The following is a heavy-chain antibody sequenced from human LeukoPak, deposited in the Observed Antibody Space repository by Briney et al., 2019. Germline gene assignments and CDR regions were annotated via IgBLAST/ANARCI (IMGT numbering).Heavy chain of an antibody. Sequence: SETLSLTCTVSGDSTSDSYWSWIRQPAGKGLEWLGRVYASGNTNYNPSLKSRVTMSVDTSNNQFSLTLSSVTAADTAVYHCARDIRSHNGPGGYFYYYMDVWGKGTTVTVSS. D-gene: IGHD2-8*01. CDR2: VYASGNT. CDR1: GDSTSDSY. CDR3: ARDIRSHNGPGGYFYYYMDV. V-gene: IGHV4-4*07. J-gene: IGHJ6*03.